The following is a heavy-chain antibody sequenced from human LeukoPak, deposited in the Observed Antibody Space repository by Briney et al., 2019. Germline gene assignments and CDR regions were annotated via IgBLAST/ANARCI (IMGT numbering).Heavy chain of an antibody. Sequence: PSETLSLTCAVYGGSFSGYYWSWIRQPPGKGLEWIGEINHSGSTNYNPSLKSRVTISVDTSKNQFSLKLSSVTAADTAVYYCARARLTMVRGVIYYYYYMDVWGKGTTVIVSS. CDR1: GGSFSGYY. CDR2: INHSGST. CDR3: ARARLTMVRGVIYYYYYMDV. D-gene: IGHD3-10*01. V-gene: IGHV4-34*01. J-gene: IGHJ6*03.